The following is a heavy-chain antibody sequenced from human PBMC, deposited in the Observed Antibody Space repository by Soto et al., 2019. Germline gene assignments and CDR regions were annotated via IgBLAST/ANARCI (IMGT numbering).Heavy chain of an antibody. Sequence: PSETLSLTCAVYGGSFSGYYWSWIRQPPGKGLEWIGEINHSGSTNYNPSLKSRVTISVDTSKNQFSLKLSSVTAADTAVNYYARQTGTTFRSWPPGPIDPWVQGTLVTVFS. CDR1: GGSFSGYY. V-gene: IGHV4-34*01. CDR3: ARQTGTTFRSWPPGPIDP. CDR2: INHSGST. J-gene: IGHJ5*02. D-gene: IGHD1-7*01.